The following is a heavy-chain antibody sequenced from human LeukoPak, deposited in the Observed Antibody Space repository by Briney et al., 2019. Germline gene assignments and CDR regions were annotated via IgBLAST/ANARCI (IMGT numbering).Heavy chain of an antibody. CDR3: AKQFLDAD. CDR1: GFIFSKYA. V-gene: IGHV3-23*01. D-gene: IGHD1-1*01. J-gene: IGHJ4*02. CDR2: INSVDANT. Sequence: GGSLRLSCTASGFIFSKYAMTWVRQAPGKGLEWVATINSVDANTRYADSVRGRFTVSRDNSKNTLYLQMSRVRAEDTAVYYCAKQFLDADWGQGTLVAVS.